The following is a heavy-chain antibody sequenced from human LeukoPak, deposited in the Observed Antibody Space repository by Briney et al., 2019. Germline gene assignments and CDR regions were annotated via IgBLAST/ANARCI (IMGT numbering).Heavy chain of an antibody. Sequence: ASVKVSCKASGYTFTCYYMHWVRQAPGQGLEWMGWINPNSGGTNYAQKFQGRVTMTRDTSISTAYMELSRLRSDDTAVYYSAREDIIVVPAATSFDYWGQGTLVSVSS. CDR1: GYTFTCYY. CDR2: INPNSGGT. CDR3: AREDIIVVPAATSFDY. D-gene: IGHD2-2*01. V-gene: IGHV1-2*02. J-gene: IGHJ4*02.